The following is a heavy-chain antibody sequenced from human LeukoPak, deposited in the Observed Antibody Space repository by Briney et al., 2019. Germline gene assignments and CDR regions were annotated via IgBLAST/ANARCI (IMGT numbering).Heavy chain of an antibody. CDR2: ITYDGTNT. Sequence: PGRSLRLSCAASGFTFSSYGMHWVRQAPGKGLEWVAFITYDGTNTYYADSVKGRFTISRDNSKNTLYLQMNSLRPEDTAVYYCAKSHGYSYGFDYWGQGTLVTVSS. D-gene: IGHD5-18*01. CDR3: AKSHGYSYGFDY. V-gene: IGHV3-30*18. J-gene: IGHJ4*02. CDR1: GFTFSSYG.